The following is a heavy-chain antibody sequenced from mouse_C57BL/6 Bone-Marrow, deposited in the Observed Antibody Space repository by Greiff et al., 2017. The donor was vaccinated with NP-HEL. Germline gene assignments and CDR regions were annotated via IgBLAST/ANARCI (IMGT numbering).Heavy chain of an antibody. CDR3: ASRGYFDV. CDR2: ISNGGGST. V-gene: IGHV5-12*01. CDR1: GFTFSDYY. J-gene: IGHJ1*03. Sequence: EVKLVESGGGLVQPGGSLQLSCAASGFTFSDYYMYWVRQTPEKRLEWVAYISNGGGSTYYPDTVKGRFTISRDNAKNTLYLQMSRLKSEDTAMYYCASRGYFDVWGTGTTVTVSS.